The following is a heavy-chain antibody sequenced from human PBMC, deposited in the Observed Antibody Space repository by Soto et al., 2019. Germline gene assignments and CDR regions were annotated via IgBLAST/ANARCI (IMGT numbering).Heavy chain of an antibody. CDR1: GGSVSSGAYY. J-gene: IGHJ6*02. D-gene: IGHD2-8*01. Sequence: PSETLSLTCTVSGGSVSSGAYYWSWVRQPPGKGLEWIGYIYYSGSTYYNPSLQGRVTMTTDTSTSTAYMELRSLRSDDTAVYYCAREMYVVLMVYGMDVWGQGTTVTVSS. V-gene: IGHV4-30-4*02. CDR3: AREMYVVLMVYGMDV. CDR2: IYYSGST.